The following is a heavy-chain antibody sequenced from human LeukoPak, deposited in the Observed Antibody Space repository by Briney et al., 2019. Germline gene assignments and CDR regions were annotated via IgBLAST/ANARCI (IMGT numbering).Heavy chain of an antibody. Sequence: PSETLSLTCTVSGGSISSYYWSWIRQPPGKGLEWIGYIYYSGSTNYNPSLKSRVTISVDTSKNQFSLKLSSVTAADTAVYYSARHVQRYDSWSGYSYPFMDVWGQGTTVTVSS. CDR2: IYYSGST. V-gene: IGHV4-59*08. D-gene: IGHD3-3*01. CDR1: GGSISSYY. CDR3: ARHVQRYDSWSGYSYPFMDV. J-gene: IGHJ6*02.